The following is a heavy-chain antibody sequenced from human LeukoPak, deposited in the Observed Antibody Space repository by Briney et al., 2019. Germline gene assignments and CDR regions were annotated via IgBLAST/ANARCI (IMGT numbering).Heavy chain of an antibody. CDR2: INHSGST. Sequence: PSETLSLTCAVYGGSFSGYYWSWIRQPPGKGLEWIGEINHSGSTNYSPSLTSRVTISVDTSKNQFSLKLSSVTAADTAVYYCARGRYGTVSRGWFDPWGQGTLVTVSS. CDR3: ARGRYGTVSRGWFDP. D-gene: IGHD1-1*01. V-gene: IGHV4-34*01. CDR1: GGSFSGYY. J-gene: IGHJ5*02.